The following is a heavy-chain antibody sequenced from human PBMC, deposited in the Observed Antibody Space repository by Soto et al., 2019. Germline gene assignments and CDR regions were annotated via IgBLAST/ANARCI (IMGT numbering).Heavy chain of an antibody. CDR3: ASGGNQLLRTPSGNDAFDI. D-gene: IGHD2-2*01. J-gene: IGHJ3*02. CDR2: IIPILGTG. CDR1: GGTFSSYA. V-gene: IGHV1-69*01. Sequence: HVQLVQSGAEVKKPGSSVRVSCKASGGTFSSYAFSWVRQAPGQGLEWIGGIIPILGTGTYAQRFQGRVTITAHESTSTAYMELSSLRCEDRALYFCASGGNQLLRTPSGNDAFDIWGQGTMVTVS.